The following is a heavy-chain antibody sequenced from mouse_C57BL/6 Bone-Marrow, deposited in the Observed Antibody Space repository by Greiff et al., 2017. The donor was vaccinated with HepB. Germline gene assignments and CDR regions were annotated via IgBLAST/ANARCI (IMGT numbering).Heavy chain of an antibody. Sequence: VQLQQSGPVLVKPGASVKMSCKASGYTFTDYYMNWVKQSHGKSLEWIGVINPYNGGTSYNQKFKGKATLTVDKSSSTAYMELNNLTSEDSAVYYCARVGATVVATDYAMDYWGQGTSVTVSS. CDR2: INPYNGGT. J-gene: IGHJ4*01. D-gene: IGHD1-1*01. CDR1: GYTFTDYY. CDR3: ARVGATVVATDYAMDY. V-gene: IGHV1-19*01.